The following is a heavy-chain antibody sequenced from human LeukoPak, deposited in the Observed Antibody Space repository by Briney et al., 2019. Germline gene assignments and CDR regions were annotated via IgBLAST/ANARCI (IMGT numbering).Heavy chain of an antibody. D-gene: IGHD2-15*01. Sequence: GGSLRLSCAASGFTFGSYWMSWVRQAPGKGLEWVADIKPDGSEKYYVDSVKGRFTISRDNAENSLYLQMNCLRAEDTAVYYCARDGGSGNPGADYWGQGTLVTVSS. CDR3: ARDGGSGNPGADY. J-gene: IGHJ4*02. V-gene: IGHV3-7*01. CDR1: GFTFGSYW. CDR2: IKPDGSEK.